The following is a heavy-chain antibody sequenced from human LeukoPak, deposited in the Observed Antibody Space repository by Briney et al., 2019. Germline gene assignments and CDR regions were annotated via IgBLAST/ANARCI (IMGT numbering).Heavy chain of an antibody. Sequence: ASVKVSCKASGYTFTTYGISWVRQAPGQGLEWMGWISAYNGNTNYAQKFQGRVTMTEDTSTDTAYMELSSLRSEDTAVYYCATDLGSGWYFSVVYWGQGTLVTVSS. CDR2: ISAYNGNT. CDR1: GYTFTTYG. CDR3: ATDLGSGWYFSVVY. V-gene: IGHV1-18*01. D-gene: IGHD6-19*01. J-gene: IGHJ4*02.